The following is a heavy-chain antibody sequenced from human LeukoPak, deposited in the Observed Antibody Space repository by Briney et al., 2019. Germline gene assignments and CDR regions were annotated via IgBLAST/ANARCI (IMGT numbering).Heavy chain of an antibody. Sequence: GGSVKVSCKASGYTFTGYYMHWVRQAPGQGLEWMGWINPNSGGTSFAQKFQGRVTMTRDTSISTAYMELSRLRSDDTAVYYCARVGFCSGGLCPYYFDYWGQGTLVTVSS. CDR1: GYTFTGYY. CDR3: ARVGFCSGGLCPYYFDY. D-gene: IGHD2-15*01. J-gene: IGHJ4*02. V-gene: IGHV1-2*02. CDR2: INPNSGGT.